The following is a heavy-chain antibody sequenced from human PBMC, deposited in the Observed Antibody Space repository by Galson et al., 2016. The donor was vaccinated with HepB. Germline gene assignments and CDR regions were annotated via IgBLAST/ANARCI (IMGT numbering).Heavy chain of an antibody. V-gene: IGHV3-30*18. CDR1: GFIFRSYG. CDR2: ISYDGSNK. Sequence: SLRLSCAAAGFIFRSYGMHWVRQAPGKGLEWVAVISYDGSNKYYADSVKGRFTISRDNSKNTLYLQMNSLRVEDTAVYYCAKEGLRSGGRMRQPFYGMDVWGQGTTVTVSS. CDR3: AKEGLRSGGRMRQPFYGMDV. J-gene: IGHJ6*02. D-gene: IGHD2-15*01.